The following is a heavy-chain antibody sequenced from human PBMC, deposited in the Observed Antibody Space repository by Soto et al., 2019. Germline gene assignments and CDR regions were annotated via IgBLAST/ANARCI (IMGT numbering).Heavy chain of an antibody. CDR3: ARLMGTAFDL. J-gene: IGHJ4*02. CDR1: GFSFSNCA. V-gene: IGHV3-72*01. CDR2: ARNQVSSYTT. D-gene: IGHD2-8*01. Sequence: VQLVESGGGVVQPGRSLRLSCAASGFSFSNCAMHWVRQAPGKGLEWVGRARNQVSSYTTAYAASVEGRFTISRDDSKNSLYLQMNSLKAEDTAVYFCARLMGTAFDLWGQGTLVTVSS.